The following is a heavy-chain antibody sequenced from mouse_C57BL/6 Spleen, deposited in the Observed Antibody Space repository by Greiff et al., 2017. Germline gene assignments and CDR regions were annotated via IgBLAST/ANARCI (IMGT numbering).Heavy chain of an antibody. CDR2: IDPSVSYT. CDR1: GYTFTSYW. Sequence: QVQLQQPGAELVKPGASVKLSCKASGYTFTSYWMQWVKQRPGQGLEWIGEIDPSVSYTNYNQKLKGKATLTVDKSSSTAYMQLSSLPSEDSAVYYCARGGLLRLYYFDYWGQGTTRTVSS. D-gene: IGHD2-3*01. V-gene: IGHV1-50*01. CDR3: ARGGLLRLYYFDY. J-gene: IGHJ2*01.